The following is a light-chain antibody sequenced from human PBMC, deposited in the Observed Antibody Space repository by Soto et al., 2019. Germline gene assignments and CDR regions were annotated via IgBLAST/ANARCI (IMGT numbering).Light chain of an antibody. V-gene: IGLV7-46*01. Sequence: AVVTQEPSLTVSPGGTVTLTCGSSTGAVTSNHHPYWFQQKAGQAPRTLIYDTSNKHSWTPARFSGSLLGDKAALTLSGAQPEDEAQYYCLLSYNAARVFGGGTKLTV. CDR2: DTS. CDR1: TGAVTSNHH. CDR3: LLSYNAARV. J-gene: IGLJ2*01.